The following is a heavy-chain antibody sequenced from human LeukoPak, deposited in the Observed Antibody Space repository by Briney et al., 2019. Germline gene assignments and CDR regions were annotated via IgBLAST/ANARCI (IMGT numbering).Heavy chain of an antibody. Sequence: PSETLSLTCTVSGGSISSGGYYWSWIRQHPGKGLEWIGYIYYSGSTYYNPSLKSRVTMSVDTSKNQFSLKLSSVTAADTAVYYCARLSGVPPDYWGQGTLVTVSS. D-gene: IGHD3-16*02. V-gene: IGHV4-31*03. CDR3: ARLSGVPPDY. CDR1: GGSISSGGYY. J-gene: IGHJ4*02. CDR2: IYYSGST.